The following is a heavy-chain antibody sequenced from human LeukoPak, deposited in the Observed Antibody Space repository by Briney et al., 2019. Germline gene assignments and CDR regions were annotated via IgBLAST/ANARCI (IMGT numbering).Heavy chain of an antibody. V-gene: IGHV1-58*01. Sequence: SVKVSCKASGFTFTSSAVQWVRQARGQRLEWIGWIVVGSGNTNYAQKFQERVTIARDMSTSIAYMELSSLRSEDTAVYYCAADRGYDFWSGYYSNWFDPWGQGTLVTVSS. J-gene: IGHJ5*02. D-gene: IGHD3-3*01. CDR2: IVVGSGNT. CDR1: GFTFTSSA. CDR3: AADRGYDFWSGYYSNWFDP.